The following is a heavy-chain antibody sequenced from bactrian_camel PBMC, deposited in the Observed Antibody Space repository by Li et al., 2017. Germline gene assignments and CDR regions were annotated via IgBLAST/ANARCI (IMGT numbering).Heavy chain of an antibody. J-gene: IGHJ6*01. D-gene: IGHD2*01. CDR2: IATGSGDT. Sequence: HVQLVESGGGSVQAGGSLRFSCTASGLAFSTSCMGWFRQAPGQEREGVARIATGSGDTYYADSVKGRFTISQDNAKNTVYLQMNSLKPEDTAMYYCAARGPYCYTKLSVRDFTYWGQGTQATVS. CDR1: GLAFSTSC. CDR3: AARGPYCYTKLSVRDFTY. V-gene: IGHV3S1*01.